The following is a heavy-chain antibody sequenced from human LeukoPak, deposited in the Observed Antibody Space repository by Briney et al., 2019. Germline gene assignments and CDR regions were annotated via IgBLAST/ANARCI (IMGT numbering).Heavy chain of an antibody. J-gene: IGHJ4*02. Sequence: GATVKISCKASGYTFTDYYMHWVQQAPGKGLEWMGRVDPEDGETIYAEKFQGRVTITADTSTDTAYMELNSLRAEDTAVYYCAREYTSSWYDTNYFDYWGQGTLVTVSS. CDR1: GYTFTDYY. CDR2: VDPEDGET. V-gene: IGHV1-69-2*01. CDR3: AREYTSSWYDTNYFDY. D-gene: IGHD6-13*01.